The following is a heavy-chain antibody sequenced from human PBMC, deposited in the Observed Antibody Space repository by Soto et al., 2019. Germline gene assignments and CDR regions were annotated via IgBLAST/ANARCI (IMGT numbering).Heavy chain of an antibody. CDR2: IYTSGST. Sequence: XETLSLTCTVSGVSISSYYWSWIRQAAGKGLEWIGRIYTSGSTNYNPSLKSRVTMSVDTSKNQFSLKLSSVTAADTAVYYCARGTPEGNYYDSSGYSLLFHYWGQGTLVTVSS. J-gene: IGHJ4*02. D-gene: IGHD3-22*01. V-gene: IGHV4-4*07. CDR1: GVSISSYY. CDR3: ARGTPEGNYYDSSGYSLLFHY.